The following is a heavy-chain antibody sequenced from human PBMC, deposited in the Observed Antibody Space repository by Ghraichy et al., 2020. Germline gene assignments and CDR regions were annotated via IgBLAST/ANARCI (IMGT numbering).Heavy chain of an antibody. CDR2: IYYSGST. CDR3: ARAGGQLEYYYYYGMDV. Sequence: SETLSLTCTVSGGSISSYYWSWIRQLPGKGLEWIGYIYYSGSTNYNPSLKSRVTISVDTSKNQFSLKLSSVTAADTAVYYCARAGGQLEYYYYYGMDVWGQGTTVTVSS. CDR1: GGSISSYY. J-gene: IGHJ6*02. V-gene: IGHV4-59*01. D-gene: IGHD2-2*01.